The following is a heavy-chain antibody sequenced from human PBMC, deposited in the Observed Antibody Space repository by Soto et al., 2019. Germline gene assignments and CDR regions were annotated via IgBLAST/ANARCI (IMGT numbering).Heavy chain of an antibody. V-gene: IGHV1-69*06. D-gene: IGHD2-15*01. CDR1: GYTFTGYY. CDR3: ARGGYSPDYYYYYGMDV. CDR2: IIPIFGTA. J-gene: IGHJ6*02. Sequence: ASVKVSCKASGYTFTGYYMHWVRQAPGQGLEWMGGIIPIFGTANYAQKFQGRVTITADKSTSTAYMELSSLRSEDTAVYYCARGGYSPDYYYYYGMDVWGQGTTVTVSS.